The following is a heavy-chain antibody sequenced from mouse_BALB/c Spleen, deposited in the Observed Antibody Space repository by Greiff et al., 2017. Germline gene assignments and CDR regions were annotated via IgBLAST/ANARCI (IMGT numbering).Heavy chain of an antibody. Sequence: EVQLVESGGGLVKPGGSLKLSCAASGFTFSSYAMSWVRQTPEKRLEWVASISSGGSTYYPDSVKGRFTISRDNARNILYLQMSSLRSEDTAMYYCARGSFTTATDYWGQGTTLTVSS. CDR1: GFTFSSYA. D-gene: IGHD1-2*01. V-gene: IGHV5-6-5*01. CDR2: ISSGGST. CDR3: ARGSFTTATDY. J-gene: IGHJ2*01.